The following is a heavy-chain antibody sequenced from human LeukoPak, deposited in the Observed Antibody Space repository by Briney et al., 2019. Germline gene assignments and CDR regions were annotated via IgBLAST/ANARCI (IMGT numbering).Heavy chain of an antibody. D-gene: IGHD3-10*01. CDR2: IYPGDSNT. V-gene: IGHV5-51*01. CDR1: GYSFTTYW. J-gene: IGHJ4*02. Sequence: LGESLEISCKASGYSFTTYWIAWVRQLPGRGLEWMGIIYPGDSNTRYSPSFQGQVTISADRSISTAYLQWRSLKASDSAMYYCARVMAMVRYFDYWGQGALVTVSS. CDR3: ARVMAMVRYFDY.